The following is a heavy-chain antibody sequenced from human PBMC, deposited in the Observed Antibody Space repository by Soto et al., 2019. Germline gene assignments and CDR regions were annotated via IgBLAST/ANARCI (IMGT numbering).Heavy chain of an antibody. D-gene: IGHD2-2*01. CDR2: IYWDDDK. Sequence: QITLKESGPTLVKPTQTLTLTCTFSGFSLSTSGVGVGWIRQPPGKALEWLALIYWDDDKRYSPSLKSRHTIPKATSKTQVLLTMTNMDPEETAKYYCAHLGSTSSRHNYYFDYWGQGTLVTVSS. CDR1: GFSLSTSGVG. J-gene: IGHJ4*02. V-gene: IGHV2-5*02. CDR3: AHLGSTSSRHNYYFDY.